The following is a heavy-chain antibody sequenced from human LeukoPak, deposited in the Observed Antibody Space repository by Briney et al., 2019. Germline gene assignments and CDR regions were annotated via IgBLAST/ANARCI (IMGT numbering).Heavy chain of an antibody. Sequence: GESLKISCKGSGYNFPSYWIGWVRQMPGKGLERMGIIYAGDSDTRHSPSFQGQVTISVDKPISTAYLQWSSLQASDTAMYYCARRLRLDPPENAFDIWGQGTLVTVSS. CDR2: IYAGDSDT. J-gene: IGHJ3*02. V-gene: IGHV5-51*01. CDR1: GYNFPSYW. D-gene: IGHD5-12*01. CDR3: ARRLRLDPPENAFDI.